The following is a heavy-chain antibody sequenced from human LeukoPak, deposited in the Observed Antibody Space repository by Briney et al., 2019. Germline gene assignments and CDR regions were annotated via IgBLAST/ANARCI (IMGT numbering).Heavy chain of an antibody. CDR1: GFTFDDYA. D-gene: IGHD1-26*01. V-gene: IGHV3-9*01. CDR2: ISWNSGSI. J-gene: IGHJ4*02. CDR3: AKGYYSGSYYSDY. Sequence: GGSLRLSCAASGFTFDDYAMHWVRQAPGKGLEWVSGISWNSGSIGYADSVKGRFTISRDNAKNSLYLQMNSLRAEDTALYYCAKGYYSGSYYSDYWGQGTLVTVSS.